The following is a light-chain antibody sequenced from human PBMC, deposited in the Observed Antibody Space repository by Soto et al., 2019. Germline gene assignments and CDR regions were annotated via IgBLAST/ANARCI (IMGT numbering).Light chain of an antibody. V-gene: IGKV1-5*01. J-gene: IGKJ1*01. CDR3: QQYNTFWT. CDR2: DVS. CDR1: QSISSW. Sequence: DIQMTQSPSTLSASVGDRVTITCRASQSISSWLAWYQQKPGKAPKLLIYDVSSLESGVPSRFSGSGSGTEFTLTISSLQPDDSATYYCQQYNTFWTFGQGTKVDMK.